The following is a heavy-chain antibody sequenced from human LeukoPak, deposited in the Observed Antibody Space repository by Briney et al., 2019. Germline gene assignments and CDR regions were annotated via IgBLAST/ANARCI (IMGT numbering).Heavy chain of an antibody. J-gene: IGHJ4*02. Sequence: PSATVSCKPSRYTFTVYYMHWVRQAPGQGLEWMGWINPNSGGTNYTQKFQGRVTMTRDTSISTAYMELSRLRSDDTAVYCCLGGDFDYWGQGTLVTVSS. CDR3: LGGDFDY. D-gene: IGHD3-16*01. V-gene: IGHV1-2*02. CDR1: RYTFTVYY. CDR2: INPNSGGT.